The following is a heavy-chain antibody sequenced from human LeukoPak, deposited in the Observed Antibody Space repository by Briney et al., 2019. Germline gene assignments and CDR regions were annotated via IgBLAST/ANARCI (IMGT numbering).Heavy chain of an antibody. CDR2: INTNTGNP. CDR1: GYTFTSYA. CDR3: ARMGRDNYYYYYMDV. J-gene: IGHJ6*03. D-gene: IGHD2-15*01. V-gene: IGHV7-4-1*02. Sequence: ASVKVSCKASGYTFTSYAMNWVRQAPGQGLEWMGWINTNTGNPTYAQGFTGRFVFSLDTSVSTAYLQISSLKAEDTAVYYCARMGRDNYYYYYMDVWGKGTTVTVSS.